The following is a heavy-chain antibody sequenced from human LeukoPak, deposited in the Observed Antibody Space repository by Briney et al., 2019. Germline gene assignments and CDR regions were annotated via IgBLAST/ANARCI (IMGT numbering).Heavy chain of an antibody. J-gene: IGHJ4*02. D-gene: IGHD2-21*02. V-gene: IGHV1-3*03. CDR3: ARGIWSTTPTAYYLDY. CDR2: IDAGNGRT. CDR1: GYDFTKYA. Sequence: ASVKVSCKASGYDFTKYAVQWVRQAPGQRLEWMGWIDAGNGRTKYSPDFQGRVIISRDTSASIAYMELSSLRSDDMAVYYCARGIWSTTPTAYYLDYWGQGTLVTVSS.